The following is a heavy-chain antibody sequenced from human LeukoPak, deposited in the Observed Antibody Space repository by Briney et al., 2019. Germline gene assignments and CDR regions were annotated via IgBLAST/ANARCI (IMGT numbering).Heavy chain of an antibody. V-gene: IGHV5-51*01. CDR3: ARLGVGATPHFDY. CDR2: IYPGDSDI. J-gene: IGHJ4*02. Sequence: GESLKISCKGSGYSFTTYWIAWVRQMPGGGQDWMGIIYPGDSDIRYSPSFQGQVTISADRSISTAYLQWSSLKASDTAMYYCARLGVGATPHFDYWGQGTLVTVSS. CDR1: GYSFTTYW. D-gene: IGHD1-26*01.